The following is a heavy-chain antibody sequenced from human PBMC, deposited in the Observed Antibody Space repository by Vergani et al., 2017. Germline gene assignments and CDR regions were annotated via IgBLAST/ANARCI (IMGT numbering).Heavy chain of an antibody. D-gene: IGHD1-7*01. Sequence: QITLKESGPTLVKPTQTLTLTCTFSGFSLNTRGVSVAWLRPPPGQALDWLALIYWNDDQHYSPSLNNSVTITKDTAKNQVVLTMTNMDYVDTGTYYCVYRKTECGTTGCFYPFYYYYYMDVGGKGTTVTVSS. V-gene: IGHV2-5*04. CDR2: IYWNDDQ. CDR3: VYRKTECGTTGCFYPFYYYYYMDV. J-gene: IGHJ6*03. CDR1: GFSLNTRGVS.